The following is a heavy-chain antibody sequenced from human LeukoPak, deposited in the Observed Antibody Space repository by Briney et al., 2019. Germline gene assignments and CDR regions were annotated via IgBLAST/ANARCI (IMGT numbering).Heavy chain of an antibody. V-gene: IGHV1-2*02. CDR3: ARAHVVVVPAAMSRFYYYYMDV. J-gene: IGHJ6*03. CDR1: GYTFTGYY. CDR2: INPNSGGT. Sequence: ASVTVSCKASGYTFTGYYMHWVRQAPGQGLEWMGWINPNSGGTNYAQKFQGRGTMTRDTSISTAYMELSRLRSDDTAVYYCARAHVVVVPAAMSRFYYYYMDVWGKGTTVTVSS. D-gene: IGHD2-2*01.